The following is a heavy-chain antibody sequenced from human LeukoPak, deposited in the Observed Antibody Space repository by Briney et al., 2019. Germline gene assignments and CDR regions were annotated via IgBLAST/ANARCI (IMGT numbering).Heavy chain of an antibody. CDR3: ARVHRTILLWPWHWFDP. J-gene: IGHJ5*02. V-gene: IGHV1-69*13. CDR1: GGTFSSYA. D-gene: IGHD2-21*01. Sequence: GASVKVSCKASGGTFSSYAISWVRQAPGQGLEWMGGIIPIYGTTNYAQKFQGRVTITADESTSTSYMELISLTSEDTALYYCARVHRTILLWPWHWFDPWGQGTLVTVSS. CDR2: IIPIYGTT.